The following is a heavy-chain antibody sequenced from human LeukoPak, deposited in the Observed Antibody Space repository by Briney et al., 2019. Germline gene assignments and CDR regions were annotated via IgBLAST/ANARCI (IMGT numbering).Heavy chain of an antibody. CDR3: VRDGRPLDY. D-gene: IGHD3/OR15-3a*01. Sequence: GGSLRLSCTASGFTFDNYWTTWVRQPPGKGLEWVANIKQDGGERYYVDSVRGRFTISRDNSKNSLYLQMNSLRAEDTAVYYCVRDGRPLDYWGQGTLVIVS. CDR1: GFTFDNYW. CDR2: IKQDGGER. V-gene: IGHV3-7*01. J-gene: IGHJ4*02.